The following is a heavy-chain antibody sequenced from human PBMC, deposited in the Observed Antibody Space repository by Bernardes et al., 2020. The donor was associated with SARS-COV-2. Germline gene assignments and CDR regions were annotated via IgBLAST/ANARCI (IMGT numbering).Heavy chain of an antibody. D-gene: IGHD2-2*01. CDR3: ARHAAGLWDIVVVPAAMGLDP. J-gene: IGHJ5*02. CDR2: IYYSGST. Sequence: SETLSLTCTVSGGSISSSSYYWGWIRQPPGKGLEWIGSIYYSGSTYYNPSLKSRVTISVDTSKNQFSLKLSSVTAADTAVYYCARHAAGLWDIVVVPAAMGLDPWGQGTLVTVSS. V-gene: IGHV4-39*01. CDR1: GGSISSSSYY.